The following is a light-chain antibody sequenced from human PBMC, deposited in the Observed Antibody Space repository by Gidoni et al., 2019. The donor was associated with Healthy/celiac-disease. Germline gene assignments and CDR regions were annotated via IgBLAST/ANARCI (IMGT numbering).Light chain of an antibody. CDR3: QQSYSTPRT. Sequence: DIQMTQSPSSLSASVGDRVTITCRASQIISSYLNWYQQKPGKAPKLLIYAASSLQSGVPSRFSGSGSGTDFTLTSSSLQPEDFATYYCQQSYSTPRTFGQGTKVEIK. CDR1: QIISSY. J-gene: IGKJ1*01. CDR2: AAS. V-gene: IGKV1-39*01.